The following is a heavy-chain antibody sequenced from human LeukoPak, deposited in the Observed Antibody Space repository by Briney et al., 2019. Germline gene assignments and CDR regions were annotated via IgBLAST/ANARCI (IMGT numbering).Heavy chain of an antibody. CDR2: ISWDGGST. J-gene: IGHJ6*03. V-gene: IGHV3-43D*03. CDR1: GFTFDDYA. Sequence: GGSLRLSCAASGFTFDDYAMHWVRQAPGKGLEWVSLISWDGGSTYYADSVKGRFTISRDNSKNSLYLQMNSLRAEDTALYYCAKAINPRGYYYYYIDVWGKGTTVTVSS. D-gene: IGHD1-14*01. CDR3: AKAINPRGYYYYYIDV.